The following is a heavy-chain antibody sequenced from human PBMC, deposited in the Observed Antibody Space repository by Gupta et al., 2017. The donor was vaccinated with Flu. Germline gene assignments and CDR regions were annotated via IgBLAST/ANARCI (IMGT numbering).Heavy chain of an antibody. J-gene: IGHJ4*02. CDR1: GFNFNDYY. CDR3: ARAIAGATPPGYYFDY. D-gene: IGHD1-26*01. V-gene: IGHV3-11*01. CDR2: TGSSTRSK. Sequence: QIQVVESGGGLVKPGGSLRLSCAASGFNFNDYYMSWIRQAQGKGLEWVSYTGSSTRSKYYADPVKGRFTISRDNAKNSLYLQMNSLRVEDTAVYYCARAIAGATPPGYYFDYWGQGTLVTVSS.